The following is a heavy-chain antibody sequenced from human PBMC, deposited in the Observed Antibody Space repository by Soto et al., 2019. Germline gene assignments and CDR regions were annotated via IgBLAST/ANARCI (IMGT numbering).Heavy chain of an antibody. V-gene: IGHV3-11*01. Sequence: PGGSLRLSCAASGFTFSDHYMSWIRQAPGKGLEWVSYISSSGSTIYYADSVKGRFTISRDNAKNSLYLQMNSLRAEDTAVYYCARDEYRFNTVHFDYWGQGTLVTVSS. CDR1: GFTFSDHY. D-gene: IGHD2-2*02. CDR3: ARDEYRFNTVHFDY. CDR2: ISSSGSTI. J-gene: IGHJ4*02.